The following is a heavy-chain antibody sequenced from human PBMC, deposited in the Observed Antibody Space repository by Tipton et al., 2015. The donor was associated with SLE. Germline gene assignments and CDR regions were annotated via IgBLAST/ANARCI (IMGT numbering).Heavy chain of an antibody. CDR1: GDSITSGYY. J-gene: IGHJ3*02. CDR2: IHYDGTA. D-gene: IGHD2-21*01. Sequence: TLSLTCAVSGDSITSGYYWGWIRQPPGKGPEWIAYIHYDGTAFYNPSLKSRVTISVDTSKNQFSLRLTSVTAADTAVYYCAREVITISDSDAFDIWGQGTMITVSS. V-gene: IGHV4-31*11. CDR3: AREVITISDSDAFDI.